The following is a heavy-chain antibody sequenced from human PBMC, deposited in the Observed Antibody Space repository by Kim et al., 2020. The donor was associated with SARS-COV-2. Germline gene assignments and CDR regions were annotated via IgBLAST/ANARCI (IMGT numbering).Heavy chain of an antibody. Sequence: NYNPSLKRRVTMSVDTSENQFSLKLSSVTAADTAVYYCARDSFPGANFDYWGQGTLVTVSS. J-gene: IGHJ4*02. CDR3: ARDSFPGANFDY. V-gene: IGHV4-4*06. D-gene: IGHD1-26*01.